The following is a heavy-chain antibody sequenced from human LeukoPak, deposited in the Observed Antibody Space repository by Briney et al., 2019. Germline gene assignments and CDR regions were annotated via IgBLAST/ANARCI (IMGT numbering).Heavy chain of an antibody. J-gene: IGHJ5*02. CDR3: ARAGTGGYSYGYPES. CDR2: IYYSGST. Sequence: PSETLSLTCTVSGGSISSYYWSWIRQPPGKGLEWIGYIYYSGSTNYNPSLKSRVTISVDTSKNQFSLKLSSVTAADTAVYYCARAGTGGYSYGYPESWGRGALVTVSS. D-gene: IGHD5-18*01. CDR1: GGSISSYY. V-gene: IGHV4-59*08.